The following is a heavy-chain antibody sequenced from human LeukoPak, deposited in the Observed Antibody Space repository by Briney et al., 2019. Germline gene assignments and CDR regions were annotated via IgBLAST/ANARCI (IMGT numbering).Heavy chain of an antibody. CDR3: ARGHSRSLQRLDAFDI. V-gene: IGHV3-21*06. CDR1: GCTSSDYS. Sequence: EPSLSISCVASGCTSSDYSMNWIRLAPVAGQNCVSSIAITSKYIYYRDSMRSRFTTSRHNAKNLLYLQMATLRVDDAALYSCARGHSRSLQRLDAFDIWGQGTMVTVSS. J-gene: IGHJ3*02. D-gene: IGHD1-26*01. CDR2: IAITSKYI.